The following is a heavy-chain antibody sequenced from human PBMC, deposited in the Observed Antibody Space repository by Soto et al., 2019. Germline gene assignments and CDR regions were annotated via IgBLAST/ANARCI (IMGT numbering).Heavy chain of an antibody. D-gene: IGHD3-9*01. CDR3: ARETGDILTGYYFDY. CDR1: GFTFSSYW. CDR2: IKQDGSEK. V-gene: IGHV3-7*01. Sequence: GGSLRLSCAASGFTFSSYWMSWVRQAPGKGLEWVANIKQDGSEKYYVDSVKGRFTISRDNAKNSLYLQMNSLRAEDTAVYYCARETGDILTGYYFDYWGQGTLVTVSS. J-gene: IGHJ4*02.